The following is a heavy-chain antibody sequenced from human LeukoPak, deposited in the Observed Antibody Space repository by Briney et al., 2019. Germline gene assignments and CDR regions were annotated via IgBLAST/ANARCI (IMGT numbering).Heavy chain of an antibody. CDR3: ASSYSGSHTIFDY. CDR2: IYTSGST. V-gene: IGHV4-4*07. J-gene: IGHJ4*02. D-gene: IGHD1-26*01. CDR1: GGSISSYS. Sequence: KPSETLSLTCTVSGGSISSYSWSWIRQPAGKGLEWIGRIYTSGSTNYNPSLKSRVTMSVDTSKNQFSLKLSSVTAADTDVYYCASSYSGSHTIFDYWGQRTLVTVSS.